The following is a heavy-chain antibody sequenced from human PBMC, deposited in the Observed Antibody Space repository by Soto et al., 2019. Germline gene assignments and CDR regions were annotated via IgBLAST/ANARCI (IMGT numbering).Heavy chain of an antibody. D-gene: IGHD2-2*01. J-gene: IGHJ4*02. Sequence: EVQLLESGGGLVQPGGSLRLSCAASGFRFSSYAMSWVRQAPGKGLEWVSAISGSGGSTYYADAVKGRFTISRDNSKNTLYLQMNSLRAEDTAVYYCAKEQEYMPAFDYWGQGTLVTVSS. CDR3: AKEQEYMPAFDY. V-gene: IGHV3-23*01. CDR2: ISGSGGST. CDR1: GFRFSSYA.